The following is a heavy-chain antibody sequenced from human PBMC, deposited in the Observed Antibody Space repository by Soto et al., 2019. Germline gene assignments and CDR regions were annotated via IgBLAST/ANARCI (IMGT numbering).Heavy chain of an antibody. V-gene: IGHV1-69*02. CDR1: GDTFNFYT. CDR3: ATSYGSGYRAFDS. D-gene: IGHD3-10*01. J-gene: IGHJ4*02. Sequence: QVQLVQSGADVQRPGSSVRVSCKASGDTFNFYTINWVRQAPGQGLQWMGRINPILSMSNYAPRFQGRVTMXAXXSTSTAYMELSSLRSEDTAMYYCATSYGSGYRAFDSWGQGARVTVSS. CDR2: INPILSMS.